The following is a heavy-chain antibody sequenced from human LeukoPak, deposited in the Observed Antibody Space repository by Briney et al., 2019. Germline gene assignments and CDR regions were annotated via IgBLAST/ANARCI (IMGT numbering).Heavy chain of an antibody. CDR3: ARSNPEYYYGMDV. D-gene: IGHD4-11*01. Sequence: PSETLSLTCTVSGGSISGYYRSRIRQPPGKGLEWIGYNYYSGSTNYNPSLKSRVTISVDTSKNQFSLKLTSVTAADTAVYYCARSNPEYYYGMDVWGQGTTVTVSS. V-gene: IGHV4-59*01. CDR2: NYYSGST. CDR1: GGSISGYY. J-gene: IGHJ6*02.